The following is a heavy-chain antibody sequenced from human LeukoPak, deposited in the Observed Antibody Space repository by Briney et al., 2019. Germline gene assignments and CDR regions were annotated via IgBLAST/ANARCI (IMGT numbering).Heavy chain of an antibody. Sequence: SETLSLTCAVSGGSISSGGYSWIWVRQPAGKGLEWIGYFYQSGSIYYNPSLKSRVTISIDRSKNQFSLKLSSVTAADTAVYYCAGEHVGMDVRGQGTTVTVSS. V-gene: IGHV4-30-2*01. J-gene: IGHJ6*02. CDR1: GGSISSGGYS. CDR2: FYQSGSI. CDR3: AGEHVGMDV.